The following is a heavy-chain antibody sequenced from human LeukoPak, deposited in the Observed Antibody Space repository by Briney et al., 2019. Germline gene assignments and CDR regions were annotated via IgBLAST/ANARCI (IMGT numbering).Heavy chain of an antibody. Sequence: ASVKVSCKASGYTFTSYYMHWVRQAPGQGLEWMGIINPSGGSTSYAQKFQGRVTMTRNTSISTAYMELSSLRSEDTAVYYCARAKSYDFWSGNWFDPWGQGTLVTVSS. CDR3: ARAKSYDFWSGNWFDP. D-gene: IGHD3-3*01. V-gene: IGHV1-46*01. CDR2: INPSGGST. CDR1: GYTFTSYY. J-gene: IGHJ5*02.